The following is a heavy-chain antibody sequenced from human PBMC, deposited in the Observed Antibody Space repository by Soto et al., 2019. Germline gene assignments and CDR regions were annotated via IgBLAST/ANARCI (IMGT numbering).Heavy chain of an antibody. Sequence: SVKVSCKASGYTFTSYAMHWVRQAPGQRLEWMGWINAGNGNTKYSQKFQGRVTITRDTSASTAYMELSSLRSEDTAVYYCARGEGIAVAGTHFDYWGQGTLVTVSS. J-gene: IGHJ4*02. V-gene: IGHV1-3*01. D-gene: IGHD6-19*01. CDR3: ARGEGIAVAGTHFDY. CDR2: INAGNGNT. CDR1: GYTFTSYA.